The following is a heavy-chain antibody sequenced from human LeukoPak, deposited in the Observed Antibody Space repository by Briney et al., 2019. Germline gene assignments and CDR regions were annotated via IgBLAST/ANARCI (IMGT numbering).Heavy chain of an antibody. V-gene: IGHV3-23*01. CDR3: AKDTPTGDEGY. CDR2: ISGSGGST. J-gene: IGHJ4*02. Sequence: EGSLRLSCAASGFTFSSYAMSWVRQAPGKGLEWVSSISGSGGSTYYADSVKGRFTISRGNSKNTLYLQMNSLRAEDTAVHYCAKDTPTGDEGYWGQGTLVTVSS. D-gene: IGHD7-27*01. CDR1: GFTFSSYA.